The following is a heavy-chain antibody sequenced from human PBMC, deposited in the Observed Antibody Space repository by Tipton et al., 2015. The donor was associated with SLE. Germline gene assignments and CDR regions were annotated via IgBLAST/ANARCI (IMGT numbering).Heavy chain of an antibody. V-gene: IGHV4-59*11. J-gene: IGHJ4*02. Sequence: TLSLTCTVSVGSISSHYWSWIRQPPGKGLEWIGYIYYSGCTNYNPSLKSRVTISVETSKNQFSLKLSSVTAADTAVYYCARDIAAAGHGFFDYWGQGTLVTVSS. CDR3: ARDIAAAGHGFFDY. CDR2: IYYSGCT. CDR1: VGSISSHY. D-gene: IGHD6-13*01.